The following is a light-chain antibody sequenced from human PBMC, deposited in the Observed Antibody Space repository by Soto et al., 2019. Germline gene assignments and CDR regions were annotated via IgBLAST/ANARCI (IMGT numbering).Light chain of an antibody. CDR3: QQYNTYRTWT. CDR1: QSVSNS. J-gene: IGKJ1*01. CDR2: DVS. Sequence: EIVLTQSPATLSLSPGERVTLSCRASQSVSNSLAWYQQKPGQPPRLLIYDVSNRATGIPARFSGSGSGTDFTLTISGLQPDDFATYYCQQYNTYRTWTFGQGTKVEIK. V-gene: IGKV3-11*01.